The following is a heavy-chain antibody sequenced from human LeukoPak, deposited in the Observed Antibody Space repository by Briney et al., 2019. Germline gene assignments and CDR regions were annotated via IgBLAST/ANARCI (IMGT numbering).Heavy chain of an antibody. CDR3: ARETWIQLGAFDI. Sequence: PSETLSLTCTVSGGSISSGSYYWSWIRQPAGKGLEWIGRIYTSGSTNYNPSLKSRVTISVDTSKNQFSLKLSSVTAADTAVYYCARETWIQLGAFDIWGQETMVTVSS. V-gene: IGHV4-61*02. J-gene: IGHJ3*02. D-gene: IGHD5-18*01. CDR1: GGSISSGSYY. CDR2: IYTSGST.